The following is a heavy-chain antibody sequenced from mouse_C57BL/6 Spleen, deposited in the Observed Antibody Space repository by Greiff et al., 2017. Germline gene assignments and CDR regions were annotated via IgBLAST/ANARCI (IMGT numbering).Heavy chain of an antibody. V-gene: IGHV10-1*01. D-gene: IGHD1-1*01. CDR3: VRHSEGYYYGSWWYFDV. Sequence: EVQGVESGGGLVQPKGSLKLSCAASGFSFNTYAMNWVRQAPGKGLEWVARIRSKSNNYATYYADSVKDRFTISRDDSESMLYLQMNNLKTEDTAMYYCVRHSEGYYYGSWWYFDVWGTGTTVTVSS. CDR1: GFSFNTYA. J-gene: IGHJ1*03. CDR2: IRSKSNNYAT.